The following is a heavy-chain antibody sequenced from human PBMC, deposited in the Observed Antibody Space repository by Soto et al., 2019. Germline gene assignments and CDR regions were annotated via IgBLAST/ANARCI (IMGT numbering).Heavy chain of an antibody. CDR1: AGSISSYY. V-gene: IGHV4-59*08. Sequence: SETLSLTCTVSAGSISSYYWSWIRQPPGRGLEWIGYIYYSGSTNYNPSLKSRVTISVDTSKNQFSLKLSSVTAADTAVYYCARRYGYSFDYWGQGTLVTSPQ. CDR3: ARRYGYSFDY. J-gene: IGHJ4*02. D-gene: IGHD1-1*01. CDR2: IYYSGST.